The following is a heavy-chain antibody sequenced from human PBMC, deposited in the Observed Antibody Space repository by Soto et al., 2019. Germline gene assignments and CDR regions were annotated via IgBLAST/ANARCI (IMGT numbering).Heavy chain of an antibody. V-gene: IGHV3-21*01. CDR1: GFTFSRYN. J-gene: IGHJ6*02. Sequence: NPGGSLRLSCAGSGFTFSRYNMNWVRQAPGKGLEWVASIGTRGDIYYAESVKGRLTISRDNAKNSLSLEMDSLRVEDTGVYYCAREETAWPLAYGLDVWGQGTTVTVSS. CDR2: IGTRGDI. D-gene: IGHD2-21*02. CDR3: AREETAWPLAYGLDV.